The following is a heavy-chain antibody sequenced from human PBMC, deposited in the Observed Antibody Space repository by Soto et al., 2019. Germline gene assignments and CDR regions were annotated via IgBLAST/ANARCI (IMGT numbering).Heavy chain of an antibody. CDR3: VRTDDSSYAEVFEY. CDR1: GFTFSGHT. J-gene: IGHJ4*02. V-gene: IGHV3-21*02. Sequence: EVQLVESGGGLVKPGGSLRLSCAASGFTFSGHTMNWVRQAPGKGLEWVSSISSISTYIYYADPVRGRFTISRDKAKNPLYLQMNRLGGEDTGVYDCVRTDDSSYAEVFEYWGQGTLVTVSS. CDR2: ISSISTYI. D-gene: IGHD1-26*01.